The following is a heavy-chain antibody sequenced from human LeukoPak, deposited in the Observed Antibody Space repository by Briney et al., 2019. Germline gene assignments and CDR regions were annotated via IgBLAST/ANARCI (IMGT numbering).Heavy chain of an antibody. CDR2: INPNSGGT. V-gene: IGHV1-2*02. CDR3: ARVPSDCSSTSCYLGGTTDPPRTIFGVVIYYYGMDV. D-gene: IGHD2-2*01. Sequence: ASVKVSCKASGYTFTGYYMHWVRQAPGQGLEWMGWINPNSGGTNYAQKFQGRVTMTRDTSISTAYMELRSLRSDDTAVYYCARVPSDCSSTSCYLGGTTDPPRTIFGVVIYYYGMDVWGQGTTVTVSS. J-gene: IGHJ6*02. CDR1: GYTFTGYY.